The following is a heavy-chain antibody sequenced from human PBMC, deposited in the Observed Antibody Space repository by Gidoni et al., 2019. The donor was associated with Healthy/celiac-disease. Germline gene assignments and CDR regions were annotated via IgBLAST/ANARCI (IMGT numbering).Heavy chain of an antibody. V-gene: IGHV4-34*01. J-gene: IGHJ2*01. D-gene: IGHD4-17*01. Sequence: QVQLQQWGAGLLKPSETLSLTCAVYGGSFSGYSWSWFRQPPGKGLEWIGEIKHSGSTNYNPSLKSRVTISVDTSKNQFALKLSSVTAADTAVYYCARGGEYGDYFPLYFDLWGRGTLVTVSS. CDR1: GGSFSGYS. CDR3: ARGGEYGDYFPLYFDL. CDR2: IKHSGST.